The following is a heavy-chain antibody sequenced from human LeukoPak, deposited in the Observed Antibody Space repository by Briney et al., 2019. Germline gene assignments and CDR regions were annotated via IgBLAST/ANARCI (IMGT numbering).Heavy chain of an antibody. CDR1: GFTFSDYY. V-gene: IGHV3-11*05. D-gene: IGHD3-10*01. J-gene: IGHJ5*02. CDR3: AREQDFGEPHNP. CDR2: ISSSSSYT. Sequence: KPGGSLRLSCAASGFTFSDYYMSWIRQAPGKGLEWVSYISSSSSYTNYADSVKGRITISRDNAKNSLYLQMNSLRAEDTAVYYCAREQDFGEPHNPWGQETLVTVSS.